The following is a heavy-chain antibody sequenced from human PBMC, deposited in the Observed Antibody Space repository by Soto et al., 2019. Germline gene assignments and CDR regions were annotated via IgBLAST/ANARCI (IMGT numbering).Heavy chain of an antibody. CDR1: GFPFSSTD. CDR2: IDGSGGTT. D-gene: IGHD3-10*01. V-gene: IGHV3-23*01. J-gene: IGHJ5*02. CDR3: AKNSGWFNT. Sequence: EFQVLQSGGGLVQPGGSLTLSCAASGFPFSSTDMTWVRQAPGKGLEWVSTIDGSGGTTYYADSVKGRFTISRDNSINTVFLQMNSLRADATALYFCAKNSGWFNTWGQGALVTVSS.